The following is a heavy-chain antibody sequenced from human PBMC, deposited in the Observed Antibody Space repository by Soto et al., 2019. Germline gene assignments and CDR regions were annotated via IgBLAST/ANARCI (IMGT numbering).Heavy chain of an antibody. CDR1: GYTFTSYG. Sequence: VASVKVSCKASGYTFTSYGISWVRQAPGQGLEWMGWISAYNGNTNYAQKLQGRVTMTTDTSTSTAYMELRSLRSDDTAVYYCARGSPNWNYGWFDPWGQGTLVTVSS. CDR2: ISAYNGNT. CDR3: ARGSPNWNYGWFDP. J-gene: IGHJ5*02. D-gene: IGHD1-7*01. V-gene: IGHV1-18*01.